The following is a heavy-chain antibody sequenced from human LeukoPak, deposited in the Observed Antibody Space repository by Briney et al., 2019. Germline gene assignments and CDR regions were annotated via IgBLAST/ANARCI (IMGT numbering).Heavy chain of an antibody. CDR1: GYTFTSYY. CDR2: INPNTDGT. D-gene: IGHD2-8*02. V-gene: IGHV1-2*02. Sequence: ASVKVSCKASGYTFTSYYIHWVRQAPGQGLEWMGWINPNTDGTSYAPKFHGRVTMTRDTSTSTAHMSLSRLRSDDTALYYCARVDCTGGTCSRFDPWGQGTLVTVSS. J-gene: IGHJ5*02. CDR3: ARVDCTGGTCSRFDP.